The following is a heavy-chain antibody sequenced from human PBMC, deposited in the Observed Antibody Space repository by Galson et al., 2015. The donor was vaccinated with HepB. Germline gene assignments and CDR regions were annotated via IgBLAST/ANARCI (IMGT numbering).Heavy chain of an antibody. CDR1: GGTFSSYA. CDR2: IIPIFGTA. J-gene: IGHJ4*02. Sequence: CKASGGTFSSYAISWVRQAPGQGLEWMGGIIPIFGTANYAQKFQGRVTITADESTSTAYMELSSLRSEDTAVYYCARSYSGWLTFFDYWGQGTLVTVSS. V-gene: IGHV1-69*01. D-gene: IGHD5-12*01. CDR3: ARSYSGWLTFFDY.